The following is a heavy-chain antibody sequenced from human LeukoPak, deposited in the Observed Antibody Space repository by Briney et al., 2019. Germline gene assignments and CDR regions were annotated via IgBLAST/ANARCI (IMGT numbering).Heavy chain of an antibody. J-gene: IGHJ6*03. D-gene: IGHD1-7*01. CDR3: ARGGNWNSPYMDV. V-gene: IGHV4-4*07. CDR2: IYTSGST. Sequence: SETLSLTCTVSGGSISSYYWSWIRQPAGKGLEWIGRIYTSGSTNNNPSLKSRVTVSVDTSKNQFSLKLSSVTAADTAVYYCARGGNWNSPYMDVWGKGTTVTVSS. CDR1: GGSISSYY.